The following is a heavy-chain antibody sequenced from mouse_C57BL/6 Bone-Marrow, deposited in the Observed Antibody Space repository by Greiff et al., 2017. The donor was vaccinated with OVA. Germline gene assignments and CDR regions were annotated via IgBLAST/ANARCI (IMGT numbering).Heavy chain of an antibody. J-gene: IGHJ1*03. CDR2: ISSGGSYT. D-gene: IGHD3-3*01. CDR1: GFTFSSYG. Sequence: EVKLVESGGDLVKPGGYLKLSCAASGFTFSSYGMSWVRQTPDKRLEWVATISSGGSYTYYPDSVKGRFTLSRDNSKNTLYLQMCSLKSEDTAVYYCARGGTWGYFDVWGTGTTVTVSS. V-gene: IGHV5-6*02. CDR3: ARGGTWGYFDV.